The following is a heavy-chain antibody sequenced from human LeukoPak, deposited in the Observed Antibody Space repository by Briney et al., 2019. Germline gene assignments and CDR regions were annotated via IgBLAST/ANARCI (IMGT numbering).Heavy chain of an antibody. CDR1: GGTFSSYA. CDR3: ARAYYYDSSGYYHPLLDY. CDR2: IIPILGIA. Sequence: GASVKVSCKASGGTFSSYAISWVRQAPGQGLEWMGRIIPILGIANYAQKFQGGVTITADKSTSTAYMELSSLRSEDTAVYYCARAYYYDSSGYYHPLLDYWGQGTLVTVSS. J-gene: IGHJ4*02. D-gene: IGHD3-22*01. V-gene: IGHV1-69*04.